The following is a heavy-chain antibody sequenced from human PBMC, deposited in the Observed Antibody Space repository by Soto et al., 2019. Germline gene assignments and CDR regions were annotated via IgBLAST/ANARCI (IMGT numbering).Heavy chain of an antibody. J-gene: IGHJ4*02. CDR3: ARGERQQQRDY. V-gene: IGHV4-4*02. CDR1: GDSISSDKW. D-gene: IGHD6-13*01. Sequence: TLSLTCAVSGDSISSDKWWSWVRQPPGKGLEWIGEVYHSGNTNYNPSLKSRVIISVDKSKNQFSLKLSSVTDADTAMYYCARGERQQQRDYWGQGTLVTVSS. CDR2: VYHSGNT.